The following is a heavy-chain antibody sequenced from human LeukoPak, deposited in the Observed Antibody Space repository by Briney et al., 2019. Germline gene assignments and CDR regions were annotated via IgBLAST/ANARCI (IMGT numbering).Heavy chain of an antibody. J-gene: IGHJ4*02. Sequence: GGSLRLSCAASGFTFSSYWMSWVRQAPGKGLEWVANIKQDGSEKYYVDSVKGRFTISRDNSKNTLYLQMNSLRAEDTAVYYCAKVYSGYLYYFDYWGQGTLVTVSS. CDR1: GFTFSSYW. V-gene: IGHV3-7*01. CDR3: AKVYSGYLYYFDY. CDR2: IKQDGSEK. D-gene: IGHD5-12*01.